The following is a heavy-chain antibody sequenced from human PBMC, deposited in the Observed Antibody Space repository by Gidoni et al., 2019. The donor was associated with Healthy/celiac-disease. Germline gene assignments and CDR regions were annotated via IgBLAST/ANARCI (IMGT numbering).Heavy chain of an antibody. J-gene: IGHJ6*03. Sequence: QVQLQQWGAGLLKPSETLSLTCAVYGGSFSGYYCSWTRQPPGKGLEWIGEINHSGSTNYNPSLKSRVTISVDTSKNQFSLKLSSVTAADTAVYYCARGPHSSSWVRYVHYYYYYMDVWGKETTVTVSS. CDR1: GGSFSGYY. V-gene: IGHV4-34*01. CDR3: ARGPHSSSWVRYVHYYYYYMDV. D-gene: IGHD6-13*01. CDR2: INHSGST.